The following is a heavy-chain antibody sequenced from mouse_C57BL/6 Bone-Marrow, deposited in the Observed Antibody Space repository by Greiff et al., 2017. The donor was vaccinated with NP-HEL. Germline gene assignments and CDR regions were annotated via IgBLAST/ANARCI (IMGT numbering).Heavy chain of an antibody. Sequence: QVQLKQPGAELAKPGASVKLSCKASGYTFTSYWMHWVKQRPGQGLEWIGYINPSSGYTKYNQKFKDKATLTADKSSSTAYMQLSSLTYEDSAVYYCAIESNPYYFDYWGQGTTLTVSS. V-gene: IGHV1-7*01. CDR3: AIESNPYYFDY. CDR2: INPSSGYT. D-gene: IGHD2-5*01. CDR1: GYTFTSYW. J-gene: IGHJ2*01.